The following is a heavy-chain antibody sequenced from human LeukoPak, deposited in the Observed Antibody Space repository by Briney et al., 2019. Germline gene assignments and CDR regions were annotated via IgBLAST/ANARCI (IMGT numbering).Heavy chain of an antibody. CDR1: GFTVSSNY. Sequence: PGGSLRLSCAASGFTVSSNYMSWVRQAPGKGLEWVSIIYSGGSTYYTGSVRGRFIISRDISKNTLYLQMNSLRAEDTAVYYCARVGDCGRASCYAIDYWGQGTLVTVSS. D-gene: IGHD2-2*01. V-gene: IGHV3-66*01. J-gene: IGHJ4*02. CDR3: ARVGDCGRASCYAIDY. CDR2: IYSGGST.